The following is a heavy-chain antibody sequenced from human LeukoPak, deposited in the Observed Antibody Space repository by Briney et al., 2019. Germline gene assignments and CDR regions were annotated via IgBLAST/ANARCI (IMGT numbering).Heavy chain of an antibody. CDR1: GGTFSSYA. J-gene: IGHJ4*02. D-gene: IGHD3-9*01. CDR2: IIPFFGTA. CDR3: ARDALRYFDWLYY. Sequence: SVTVSCKASGGTFSSYAISWVRQAPGQGLEWMGWIIPFFGTANYAQKFQGRVTITADKSTSTAYMELSSLRCEDTAVYYCARDALRYFDWLYYWGQGTLVSVSS. V-gene: IGHV1-69*06.